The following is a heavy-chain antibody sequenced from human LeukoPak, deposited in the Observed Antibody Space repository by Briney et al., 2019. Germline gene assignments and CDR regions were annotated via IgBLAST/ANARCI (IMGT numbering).Heavy chain of an antibody. D-gene: IGHD3-10*01. J-gene: IGHJ3*02. Sequence: ASVKVSFEASGYTFKNYGVSWVRQAPGHGPEWMGWISAYNGNTNFAQTLQARVTMTTDTSTNTAYMELSSLISDDTAMYYCARARYLSGNYDDAFDIWGQGTMVTVSS. CDR2: ISAYNGNT. V-gene: IGHV1-18*01. CDR1: GYTFKNYG. CDR3: ARARYLSGNYDDAFDI.